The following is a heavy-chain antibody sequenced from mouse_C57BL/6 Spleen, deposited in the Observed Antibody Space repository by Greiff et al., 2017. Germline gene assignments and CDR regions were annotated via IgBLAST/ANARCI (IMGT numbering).Heavy chain of an antibody. CDR1: GYTFTSYW. CDR2: IDPSDSYT. V-gene: IGHV1-50*01. D-gene: IGHD1-1*01. Sequence: QVQLQQPGAELVKPGASVKLSCKASGYTFTSYWLQWVKQRPGQGLEWIGEIDPSDSYTNYNQKFKGKATLTVDTSSSTAYMQLSSLTSEDSAVDYCARYCYGSSHYYAMDYWGQGTSVTVSS. J-gene: IGHJ4*01. CDR3: ARYCYGSSHYYAMDY.